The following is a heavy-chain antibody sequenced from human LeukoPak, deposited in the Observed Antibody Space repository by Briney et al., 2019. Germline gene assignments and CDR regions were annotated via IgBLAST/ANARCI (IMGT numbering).Heavy chain of an antibody. J-gene: IGHJ3*02. CDR3: ARRGIADAFDI. Sequence: PSETLSLTCTVSGDSISSGTYYWGWIRQPPGKGLEWIGTIYYSGSTFYNPSLKSRVTISVDTSKNQFSLKLSSVTAADTAVYYCARRGIADAFDIWGQGTMVTVSS. CDR2: IYYSGST. CDR1: GDSISSGTYY. D-gene: IGHD6-13*01. V-gene: IGHV4-39*07.